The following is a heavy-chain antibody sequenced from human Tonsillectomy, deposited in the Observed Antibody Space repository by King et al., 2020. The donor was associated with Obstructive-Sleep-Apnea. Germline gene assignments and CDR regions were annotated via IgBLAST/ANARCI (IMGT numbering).Heavy chain of an antibody. CDR1: GFTFSSYS. J-gene: IGHJ4*02. V-gene: IGHV3-48*01. Sequence: VQLVESGGGLVQPGGSLRLSCAASGFTFSSYSMNWVRQAPGKGLEWVSYISSSSSTIYYADSVKGRFTISRDNAKNSLYLQMNSLRAEDTAVYYCASSPSYGFDERDYWGQGTLVTVSS. CDR3: ASSPSYGFDERDY. CDR2: ISSSSSTI. D-gene: IGHD4-17*01.